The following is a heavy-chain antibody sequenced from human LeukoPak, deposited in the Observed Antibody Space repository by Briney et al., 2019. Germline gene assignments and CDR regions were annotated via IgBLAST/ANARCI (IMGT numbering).Heavy chain of an antibody. D-gene: IGHD1-26*01. J-gene: IGHJ4*01. CDR1: GFAFNKYA. CDR3: AKDLGRYLNTFFDS. V-gene: IGHV3-23*01. CDR2: ISGSGGGT. Sequence: GGSLRLSCAASGFAFNKYAMSWVRQAPEKGLEWVSTISGSGGGTYYADSVKGRFTISRDDSKNTLYLQLNSLRAEDTAIYYCAKDLGRYLNTFFDSWGHGALVTVSS.